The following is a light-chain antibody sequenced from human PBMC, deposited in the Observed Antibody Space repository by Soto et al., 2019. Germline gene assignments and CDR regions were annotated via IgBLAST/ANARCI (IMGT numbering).Light chain of an antibody. J-gene: IGKJ3*01. CDR2: GAA. CDR3: QLYGGSPSGFT. CDR1: QSVRASY. V-gene: IGKV3-20*01. Sequence: EIVLTQSPGTLSLSPGERAALSCRASQSVRASYLAWYQQKPGQAPRLLIYGAASRATGIPDRFGGSGSGTDFTLTINRLEPEDFAVYYCQLYGGSPSGFTFGPGTKVEI.